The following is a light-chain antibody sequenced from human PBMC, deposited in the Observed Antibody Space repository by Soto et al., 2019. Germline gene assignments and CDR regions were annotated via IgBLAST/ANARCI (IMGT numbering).Light chain of an antibody. CDR2: AAS. V-gene: IGKV3-20*01. CDR3: QQYDTSLPMYT. J-gene: IGKJ2*01. CDR1: QSVSSTY. Sequence: DIVLTQSPCTLSLSPGERATLSCRASQSVSSTYLAWYQQKPGQAPRLVIYAASNRATGIPDRFSGSASGADFSLTISRLEPEAFAIYYCQQYDTSLPMYTFGQGTKLEIK.